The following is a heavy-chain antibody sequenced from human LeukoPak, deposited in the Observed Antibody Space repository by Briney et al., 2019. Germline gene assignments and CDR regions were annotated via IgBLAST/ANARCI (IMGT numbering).Heavy chain of an antibody. CDR2: IIPILGIA. J-gene: IGHJ4*02. CDR3: AREERSTYYYDSSGYLIDY. V-gene: IGHV1-69*04. Sequence: GASVKVSCKASGGTFSSYAISWVRQAPGQGLEWMGRIIPILGIANYAQKFQGRVTITADKSTSTAYMELSSLRSEDTAVYYCAREERSTYYYDSSGYLIDYWGQGTLVTVSS. D-gene: IGHD3-22*01. CDR1: GGTFSSYA.